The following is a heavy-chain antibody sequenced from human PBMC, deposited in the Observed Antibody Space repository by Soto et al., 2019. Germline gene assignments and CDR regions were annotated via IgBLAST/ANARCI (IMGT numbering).Heavy chain of an antibody. D-gene: IGHD3-10*01. CDR3: ASYGSGSYYNGYYFDY. CDR2: INHSGSI. Sequence: SETLSLTCAVYGGSVGGYYLSWVRQPPGKGLEWIGEINHSGSITYAPSLKSRVTMSVDTSKNQFSLRLSSVTAADTAVYYCASYGSGSYYNGYYFDYWGQGTLVTVSS. V-gene: IGHV4-34*01. CDR1: GGSVGGYY. J-gene: IGHJ4*02.